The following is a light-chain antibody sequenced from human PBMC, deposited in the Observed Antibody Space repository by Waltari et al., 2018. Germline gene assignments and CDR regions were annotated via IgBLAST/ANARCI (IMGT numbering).Light chain of an antibody. CDR3: QQRTNWPLT. V-gene: IGKV3-11*01. Sequence: EVVLTQSPATLSLSPGERATLSCRASQSVSYYLAWYQQKPGQAPRLLIYDASNRATGSPARFSGSGSGTDFTLTISSLEPEDVAVYYCQQRTNWPLTFGGGTKVEI. J-gene: IGKJ4*01. CDR1: QSVSYY. CDR2: DAS.